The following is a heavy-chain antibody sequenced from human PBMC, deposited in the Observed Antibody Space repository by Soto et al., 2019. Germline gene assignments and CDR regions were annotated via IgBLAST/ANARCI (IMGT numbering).Heavy chain of an antibody. D-gene: IGHD2-15*01. CDR3: ARHTPAISISDH. Sequence: PWGTFSPPGASSVGSISIVGDAGSWIRQPPGKGLEWIGYIYHSGSIYYNPSLKSRVTISVDTSKNQFSLKLSSVTAAYTAVYYCARHTPAISISDHWGQGTLVTVSS. V-gene: IGHV4-30-2*03. J-gene: IGHJ4*02. CDR2: IYHSGSI. CDR1: VGSISIVGDA.